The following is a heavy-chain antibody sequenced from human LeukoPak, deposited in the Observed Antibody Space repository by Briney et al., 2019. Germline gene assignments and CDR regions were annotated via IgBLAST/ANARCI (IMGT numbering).Heavy chain of an antibody. V-gene: IGHV1-24*01. J-gene: IGHJ5*02. CDR2: FDPEDGET. Sequence: ASVKVSCNVSGYTLTELSMHWDRQAPGKGLEWMGGFDPEDGETIYAQKFQGRVTMTEDTSTDTAYMELSSLRSEDTAVYYCAARYQLLNNWFDPWGQGTLVTVSS. CDR3: AARYQLLNNWFDP. CDR1: GYTLTELS. D-gene: IGHD2-2*01.